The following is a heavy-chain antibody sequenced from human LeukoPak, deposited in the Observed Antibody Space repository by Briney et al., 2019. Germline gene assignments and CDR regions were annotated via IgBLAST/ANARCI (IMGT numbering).Heavy chain of an antibody. D-gene: IGHD6-6*01. CDR1: GGTFSSYA. Sequence: SVKVSCKASGGTFSSYAISWVRQAPGQGLEWMGGIIPIFGTANYAQKFQGRVTITTDESTSTAYMELSSLRSEDTAVYYCARREGSSSPFDYWGQGTLVTVSS. J-gene: IGHJ4*02. V-gene: IGHV1-69*05. CDR2: IIPIFGTA. CDR3: ARREGSSSPFDY.